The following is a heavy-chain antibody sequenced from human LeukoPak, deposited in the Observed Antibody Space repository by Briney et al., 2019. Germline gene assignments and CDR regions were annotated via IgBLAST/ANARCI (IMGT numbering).Heavy chain of an antibody. CDR3: AREIGSQGGDAFDI. CDR1: GYTFTSYA. CDR2: NNTNTGNP. J-gene: IGHJ3*02. Sequence: VASVKVSCKASGYTFTSYAMNWVRQAPGQGLEWMGWNNTNTGNPTYAQGFTGRFVFSLDTSVSTAYLQISSLKAEDTAVYYCAREIGSQGGDAFDIWGQGTMVTVSS. D-gene: IGHD3-10*01. V-gene: IGHV7-4-1*02.